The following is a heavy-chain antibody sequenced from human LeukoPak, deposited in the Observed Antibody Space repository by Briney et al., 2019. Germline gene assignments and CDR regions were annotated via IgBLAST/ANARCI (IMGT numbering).Heavy chain of an antibody. CDR1: GGTFSSYA. CDR2: IIPILGIA. Sequence: GSSVKVSCKASGGTFSSYAISWVRQAPGQGLEWMGRIIPILGIANYAQKLQGRVTITADKSTSTAYMELSSLRSEDTAVYYCARDLGDYGGNSYPTLNPWWIEKYNWFDPWGQGTLVTVSS. J-gene: IGHJ5*02. CDR3: ARDLGDYGGNSYPTLNPWWIEKYNWFDP. D-gene: IGHD4-23*01. V-gene: IGHV1-69*04.